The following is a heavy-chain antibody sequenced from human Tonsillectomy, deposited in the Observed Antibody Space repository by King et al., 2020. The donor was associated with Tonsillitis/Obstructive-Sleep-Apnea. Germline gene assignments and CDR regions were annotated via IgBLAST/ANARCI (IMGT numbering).Heavy chain of an antibody. CDR2: IYTSGST. CDR3: ARDSGWGYDPHDYYFDY. D-gene: IGHD5-12*01. Sequence: VQLQESGPGLVKPSETLSLTCTVSGGSISSYYWSWIRQPAGKGLEWIGRIYTSGSTNYNPSLKSRVTMSVDTPKNQFSLKLSSVTAADTAVYYCARDSGWGYDPHDYYFDYWGQGTLVTVSS. CDR1: GGSISSYY. V-gene: IGHV4-4*07. J-gene: IGHJ4*02.